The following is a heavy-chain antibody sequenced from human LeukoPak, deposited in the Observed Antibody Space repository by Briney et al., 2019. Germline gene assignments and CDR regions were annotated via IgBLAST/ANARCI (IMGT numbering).Heavy chain of an antibody. CDR1: GYSFTSYW. J-gene: IGHJ6*03. D-gene: IGHD6-13*01. CDR2: IYPGDSDT. V-gene: IGHV5-51*01. Sequence: GESLKISFKGSGYSFTSYWIGWVRPMPGKGLEWMGIIYPGDSDTRYSPSFQGQVTISADKSISTAYLQWSSLKASDTAMYYCARHLAAAGTNYYYYMDVWGKGTTVTVSS. CDR3: ARHLAAAGTNYYYYMDV.